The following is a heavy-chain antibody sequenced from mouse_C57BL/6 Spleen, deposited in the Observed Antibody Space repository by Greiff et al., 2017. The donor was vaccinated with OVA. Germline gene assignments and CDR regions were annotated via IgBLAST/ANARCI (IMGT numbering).Heavy chain of an antibody. CDR3: ARSPPYDYGYAMDY. Sequence: VKLMESGAELVRPGTSVKMSCKASGYTFTNYWIGWAKQRPGHGLEWIGDIYPGGGYTNYNEKFKGKATLTADKSSSTAYMQFSSLTSEDSAIYYCARSPPYDYGYAMDYWGQGTSVTVSS. CDR2: IYPGGGYT. J-gene: IGHJ4*01. V-gene: IGHV1-63*01. D-gene: IGHD2-4*01. CDR1: GYTFTNYW.